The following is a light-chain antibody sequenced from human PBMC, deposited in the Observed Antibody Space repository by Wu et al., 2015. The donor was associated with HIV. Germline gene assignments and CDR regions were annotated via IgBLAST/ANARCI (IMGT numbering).Light chain of an antibody. Sequence: DIQMTQSPSSLSASVGDRVTITCRASHRISNYLAWFQQKPREAPKLLIYAASTLHSGVPSKFSGSGSGTEFTLTINGLQPEDFATYFCQQLNSYPLTFGGGTRVEIK. CDR3: QQLNSYPLT. CDR1: HRISNY. CDR2: AAS. J-gene: IGKJ4*01. V-gene: IGKV1-9*01.